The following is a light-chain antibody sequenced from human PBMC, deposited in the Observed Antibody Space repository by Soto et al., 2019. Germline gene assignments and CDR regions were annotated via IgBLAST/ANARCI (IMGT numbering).Light chain of an antibody. J-gene: IGLJ2*01. CDR1: SSDVGGYKY. CDR3: SSYASSITLV. Sequence: QSVLTQPASVSGSPGQSITISCTGTSSDVGGYKYVSWYQQHPGKAPKLMIYEVSNRPSGVSNRFSGSKSGNTASLTISGLQAEDEADYYCSSYASSITLVFGGGTKLTV. V-gene: IGLV2-14*01. CDR2: EVS.